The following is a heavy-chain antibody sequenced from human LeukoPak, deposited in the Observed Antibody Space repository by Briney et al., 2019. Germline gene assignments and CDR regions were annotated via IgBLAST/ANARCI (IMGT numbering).Heavy chain of an antibody. J-gene: IGHJ4*02. D-gene: IGHD3-22*01. CDR2: ISTDGSNK. Sequence: GGSLRLSCAASGFTFRSYGMHWVRQAPGKGLGWVAVISTDGSNKYYADSVKGRFTISRDNSKNTLYLQMNSLRAEDTAIYYCARNRGATGYYWVDYWGQGTLVTVSS. CDR1: GFTFRSYG. CDR3: ARNRGATGYYWVDY. V-gene: IGHV3-30*03.